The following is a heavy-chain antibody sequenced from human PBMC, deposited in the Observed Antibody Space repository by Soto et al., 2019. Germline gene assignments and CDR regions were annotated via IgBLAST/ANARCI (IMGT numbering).Heavy chain of an antibody. D-gene: IGHD1-1*01. CDR1: GGTFRNSA. Sequence: QVQLEQSGAEVKKPGSSVKVSCKASGGTFRNSATSWVRQAPGQGLEWMGGIMPIFRTPDYAQKFQGRVTITADESTNTAYMELSGLRSDDTAVYYCARDNDRPQLGGNYYYILDVWGHGTTVTVSS. J-gene: IGHJ6*02. CDR3: ARDNDRPQLGGNYYYILDV. CDR2: IMPIFRTP. V-gene: IGHV1-69*12.